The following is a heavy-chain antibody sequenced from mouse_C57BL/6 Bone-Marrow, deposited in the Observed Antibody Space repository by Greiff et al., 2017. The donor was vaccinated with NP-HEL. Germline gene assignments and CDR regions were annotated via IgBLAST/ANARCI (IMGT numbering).Heavy chain of an antibody. V-gene: IGHV1-4*01. D-gene: IGHD2-2*01. CDR3: ARGYDNYFDY. CDR2: INPSSGYT. J-gene: IGHJ2*01. Sequence: VKLMESGAELARPGASVKMSCKASGYTFTSYTMHWVKQRPGQGLEWIGYINPSSGYTKYNQKFKDKATLTADKSSSTAYMQLSSLTSEDSAVYYCARGYDNYFDYWGQGTTLTVSS. CDR1: GYTFTSYT.